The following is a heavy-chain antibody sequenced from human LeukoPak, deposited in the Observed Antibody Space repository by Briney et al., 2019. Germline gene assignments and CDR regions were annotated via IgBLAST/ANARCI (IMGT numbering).Heavy chain of an antibody. J-gene: IGHJ4*02. CDR2: INGDGGAT. V-gene: IGHV3-74*01. Sequence: GGSLRLSCEASGFTFSGNWMHWVRQAPGKGLVWVSRINGDGGATYYADSLKGRFTISRDNAKNTVYLQMNSLGAEDTAVYYCARGIAGAWGFDYWGLGTLVTVSS. D-gene: IGHD6-13*01. CDR3: ARGIAGAWGFDY. CDR1: GFTFSGNW.